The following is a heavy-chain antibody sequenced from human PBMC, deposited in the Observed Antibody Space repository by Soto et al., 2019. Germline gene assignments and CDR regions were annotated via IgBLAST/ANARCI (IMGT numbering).Heavy chain of an antibody. CDR2: INPTSGGT. D-gene: IGHD4-17*01. V-gene: IGHV1-2*02. Sequence: ASVKISCKTSGYTFAAYYIHWIRQAPGQGLEWMGWINPTSGGTVYAQNFQDRVTMTRDTSISTAYMELRRLNSDDTAVYYCARDPDYGDYWGYFFDSWGQGTPVTVSS. CDR1: GYTFAAYY. CDR3: ARDPDYGDYWGYFFDS. J-gene: IGHJ4*02.